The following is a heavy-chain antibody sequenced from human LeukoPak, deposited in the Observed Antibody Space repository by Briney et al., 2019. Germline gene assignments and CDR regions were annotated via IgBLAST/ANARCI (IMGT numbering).Heavy chain of an antibody. CDR3: ARVTTRYYYDSSGYYSSGYFDY. CDR2: ISSSGSTI. CDR1: GFIFSDYY. Sequence: GGSLRLSCAASGFIFSDYYMSWIRQAPGKGLEWVSYISSSGSTIYYADSVKGRFTISRDNAKNSLYLQMNSLRAEDTAVYYCARVTTRYYYDSSGYYSSGYFDYWGQGTLVTVSS. V-gene: IGHV3-11*01. J-gene: IGHJ4*02. D-gene: IGHD3-22*01.